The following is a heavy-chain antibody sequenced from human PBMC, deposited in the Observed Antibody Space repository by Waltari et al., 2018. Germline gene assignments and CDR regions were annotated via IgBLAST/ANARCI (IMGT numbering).Heavy chain of an antibody. J-gene: IGHJ3*02. CDR3: AMPGDPGAFDI. D-gene: IGHD2-21*02. CDR2: ISSSSSTI. Sequence: EVQLVESGGGLVQPGGSLRLSCAASGFTFSSYSMNWVRQAPGKGLEWVSYISSSSSTIYYADSVKGRFTISRDNAKNSLYLQMNSLRAEDTAVYYCAMPGDPGAFDIWCQGTMVTVSS. CDR1: GFTFSSYS. V-gene: IGHV3-48*04.